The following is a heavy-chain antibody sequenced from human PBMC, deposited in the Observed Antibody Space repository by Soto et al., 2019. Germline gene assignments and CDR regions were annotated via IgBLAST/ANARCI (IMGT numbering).Heavy chain of an antibody. D-gene: IGHD3-10*01. CDR3: ARRQRLDRTYYYGSGSPHDYYYYYGMDV. CDR2: IYYSGST. CDR1: GGSISSGDYY. J-gene: IGHJ6*02. V-gene: IGHV4-30-4*01. Sequence: KTSETLSLTCTVSGGSISSGDYYWSWIRQPPGKGLEWIGYIYYSGSTYYNPSLKSRVTISVDTSKNQFSLKLSSVTAADTAVYYCARRQRLDRTYYYGSGSPHDYYYYYGMDVWGQGTTVTVSS.